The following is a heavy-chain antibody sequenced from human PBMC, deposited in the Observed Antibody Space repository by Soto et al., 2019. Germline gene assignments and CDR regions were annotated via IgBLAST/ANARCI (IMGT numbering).Heavy chain of an antibody. D-gene: IGHD3-22*01. V-gene: IGHV3-21*01. CDR1: GFTFSSYG. J-gene: IGHJ6*02. Sequence: PGGSLRLSCAASGFTFSSYGMHWVRQAPGKGLEWVSSINTFGTNIYYADSVKGRFTISRDNAENSLYLQMNSLRAEDTGLYYCARDQDYYDLYYHGMDVWGQGTTVTVSS. CDR3: ARDQDYYDLYYHGMDV. CDR2: INTFGTNI.